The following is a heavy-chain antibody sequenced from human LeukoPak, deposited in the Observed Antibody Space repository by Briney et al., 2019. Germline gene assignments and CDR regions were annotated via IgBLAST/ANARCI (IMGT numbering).Heavy chain of an antibody. D-gene: IGHD1-1*01. CDR1: GYTFSGYY. J-gene: IGHJ4*02. V-gene: IGHV1-2*02. CDR3: ARYNWNDVVSALDY. Sequence: ASVTVSCKASGYTFSGYYIHWVRQAPGQGLEWMGWINPNNGATNYAQKFQGGVTMTRDTSITTTYMELSRLTSDDTAVYYCARYNWNDVVSALDYWGQGTLVTVSS. CDR2: INPNNGAT.